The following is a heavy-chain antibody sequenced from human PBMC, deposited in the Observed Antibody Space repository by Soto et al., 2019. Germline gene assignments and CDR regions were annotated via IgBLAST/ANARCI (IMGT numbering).Heavy chain of an antibody. CDR3: AKDLRAGSGYDFDY. CDR1: GFTFTSYS. D-gene: IGHD5-12*01. V-gene: IGHV3-23*01. CDR2: VNPGGYST. Sequence: EVQLLQSGGGLVQPGGSLRLSCAASGFTFTSYSMTWVRQTPGKRLEWVAAVNPGGYSTYYADSVKGRFTISRDNSNKTLYLQMNSLRAEDTAVYYCAKDLRAGSGYDFDYRDQGTLVTVSS. J-gene: IGHJ4*02.